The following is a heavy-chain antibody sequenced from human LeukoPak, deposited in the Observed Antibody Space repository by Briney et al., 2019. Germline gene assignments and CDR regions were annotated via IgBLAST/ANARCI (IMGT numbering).Heavy chain of an antibody. J-gene: IGHJ4*02. CDR2: VSGSGNRT. D-gene: IGHD4-17*01. CDR1: GSTFSSYA. Sequence: GGSLRLSCAASGSTFSSYAMSWVRQAPGKGLEWVSSVSGSGNRTYYADSVKGRFTISGDNSKNTLYLQMSSLRAEDTAVYYCAKSQDFGDYDVAFWGQGTLVTVSS. CDR3: AKSQDFGDYDVAF. V-gene: IGHV3-23*01.